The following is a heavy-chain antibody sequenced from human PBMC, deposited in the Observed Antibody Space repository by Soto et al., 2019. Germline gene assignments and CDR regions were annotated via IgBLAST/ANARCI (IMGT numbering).Heavy chain of an antibody. Sequence: QVQLQESGPGLVKPSGTLSLACAVFGASISDDNWWSWVRQPPGKGLEWIGEIYRSGTTNYNSSLGSRVTISMDKSRNQISLKLSSVAAADSAISSCARHVGVPGTRGFDYWGQGTLVTVSS. CDR1: GASISDDNW. CDR2: IYRSGTT. CDR3: ARHVGVPGTRGFDY. D-gene: IGHD6-19*01. J-gene: IGHJ4*02. V-gene: IGHV4-4*02.